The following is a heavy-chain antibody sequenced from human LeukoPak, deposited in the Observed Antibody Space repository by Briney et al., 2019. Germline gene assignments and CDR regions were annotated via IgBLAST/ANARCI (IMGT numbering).Heavy chain of an antibody. J-gene: IGHJ4*02. CDR2: VYYSGST. Sequence: PSETLSLPCTVSGGSISSSSYYWGWIRQPPGKGLEWIGTVYYSGSTYYNPSLKSRVTISVDTSKNQFSLKLSSVTAADTAVYYCARGTMTTVTYYFDYWGQGTLVTVSS. CDR3: ARGTMTTVTYYFDY. V-gene: IGHV4-39*01. CDR1: GGSISSSSYY. D-gene: IGHD4-17*01.